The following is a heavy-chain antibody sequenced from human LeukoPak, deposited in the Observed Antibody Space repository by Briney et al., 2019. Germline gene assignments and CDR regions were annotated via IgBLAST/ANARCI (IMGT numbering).Heavy chain of an antibody. CDR1: GGSFSGYY. Sequence: SETLSLTCAVYGGSFSGYYWSWIRQPPGKGLEWIGEINHSGSTNYNPSLKSRVTISVDTSKNQFSLNLSSVTAADTAVYYCARRGADGSSGYYVFFDYWGQGTLVTVSS. CDR3: ARRGADGSSGYYVFFDY. D-gene: IGHD3-22*01. J-gene: IGHJ4*02. CDR2: INHSGST. V-gene: IGHV4-34*01.